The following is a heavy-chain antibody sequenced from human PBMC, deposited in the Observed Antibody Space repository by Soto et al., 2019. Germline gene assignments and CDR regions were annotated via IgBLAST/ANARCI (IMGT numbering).Heavy chain of an antibody. J-gene: IGHJ3*02. CDR1: GFTFSNAW. Sequence: GGSLRLSCAASGFTFSNAWMNWVRQAPGKGLEWVGRIRTKTDGGATDYAAPVKGRFTISRDDSENTLYLQMNSLKTDDTAVYHFAAAVTTFGVFTPLGAYDIWGQGTMVTVSS. CDR3: AAAVTTFGVFTPLGAYDI. D-gene: IGHD3-3*01. V-gene: IGHV3-15*07. CDR2: IRTKTDGGAT.